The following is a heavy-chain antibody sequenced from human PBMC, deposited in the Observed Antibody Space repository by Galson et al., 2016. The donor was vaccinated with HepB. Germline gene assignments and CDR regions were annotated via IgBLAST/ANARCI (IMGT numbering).Heavy chain of an antibody. Sequence: QSGAEVKKPGESLKISCKGSGYSLTNYWIGWVRQMPGKGLEWMGIIYPGDSDTRYSPSFEGQVTISADISADKSITTAYLQWGSLKASDTAMYYCARTLPVVVTAEDAFNIWGQGTMVTVSS. CDR2: IYPGDSDT. V-gene: IGHV5-51*01. D-gene: IGHD2-21*02. CDR1: GYSLTNYW. CDR3: ARTLPVVVTAEDAFNI. J-gene: IGHJ3*02.